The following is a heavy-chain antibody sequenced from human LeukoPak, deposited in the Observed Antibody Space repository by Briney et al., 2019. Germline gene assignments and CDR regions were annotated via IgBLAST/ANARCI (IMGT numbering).Heavy chain of an antibody. Sequence: GGSLRLSCAASGSTFSSYAMSWVRQAPGKGLEWVSAISGSGGSTYYADSVKGRFTISRDNSKNTLYLQMNSLRAEDTAVYYCAKDGGWLPKNRFDPWGQGTLVTVSS. CDR1: GSTFSSYA. J-gene: IGHJ5*02. V-gene: IGHV3-23*01. CDR2: ISGSGGST. CDR3: AKDGGWLPKNRFDP. D-gene: IGHD5-24*01.